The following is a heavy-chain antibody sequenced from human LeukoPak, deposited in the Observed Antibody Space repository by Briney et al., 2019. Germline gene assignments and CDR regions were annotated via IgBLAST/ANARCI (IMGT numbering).Heavy chain of an antibody. J-gene: IGHJ5*02. CDR2: ISYDGSNK. V-gene: IGHV3-30*04. CDR3: ARDTYYDFWSGSTRFDP. D-gene: IGHD3-3*01. Sequence: GGSLRLSYAASGFTFSSYAMHWVRQAPGKGLEWVAVISYDGSNKYYADSVKGRFTISRDNSKNTLYLQMNSLRAEDTAVYYCARDTYYDFWSGSTRFDPWGQGTLVTVSS. CDR1: GFTFSSYA.